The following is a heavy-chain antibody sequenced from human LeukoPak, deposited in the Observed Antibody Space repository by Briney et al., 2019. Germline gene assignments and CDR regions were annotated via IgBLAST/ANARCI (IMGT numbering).Heavy chain of an antibody. CDR2: INPSGGST. CDR1: GYTFTSHY. J-gene: IGHJ3*02. Sequence: ASAKVSCKTSGYTFTSHYIHWVRQAPGQGLEWMGIINPSGGSTSYAQKFQGRVTMTRDTSTSTVYMELSSLRSEDTAVYYCALLYIVGATGGAFDIWGQGTMVTVSS. V-gene: IGHV1-46*01. CDR3: ALLYIVGATGGAFDI. D-gene: IGHD1-26*01.